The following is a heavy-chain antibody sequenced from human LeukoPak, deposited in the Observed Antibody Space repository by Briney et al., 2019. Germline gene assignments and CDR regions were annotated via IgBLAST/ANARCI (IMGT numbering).Heavy chain of an antibody. J-gene: IGHJ5*02. CDR2: IKSETDGGTT. D-gene: IGHD1-26*01. CDR1: GFTFTNAW. V-gene: IGHV3-15*01. Sequence: PGGSLRLSCAASGFTFTNAWMSWVRQAPGKGLEWVGRIKSETDGGTTDYAAPVKGRFTISRDDSINTAYLQMKSLKTEDTALYYCTRDSGTYNWFDPWGQGTLVTVSS. CDR3: TRDSGTYNWFDP.